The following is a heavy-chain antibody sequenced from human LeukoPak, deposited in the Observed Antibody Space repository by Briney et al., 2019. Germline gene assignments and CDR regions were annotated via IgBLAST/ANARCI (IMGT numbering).Heavy chain of an antibody. CDR3: AKDRSSTWSFDY. CDR1: GFTFSNYG. D-gene: IGHD6-13*01. V-gene: IGHV3-30*18. J-gene: IGHJ4*02. CDR2: ISFDGGHK. Sequence: PGTSLRLSCAASGFTFSNYGIHWVRQAPGKGLEWVALISFDGGHKYYPDSVKGRFTISRDDSKNTLYLQMNSLRAEDTAVYFCAKDRSSTWSFDYWGQGTLVTVSS.